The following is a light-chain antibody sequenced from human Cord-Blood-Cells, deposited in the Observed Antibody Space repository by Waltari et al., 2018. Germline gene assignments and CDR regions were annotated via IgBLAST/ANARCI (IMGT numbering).Light chain of an antibody. Sequence: IVLTQSPGTLSLSPGERATLSFRASQSVSSSYLACYQQKPGQAPRLLIYGASSRATGIPDRFSGSGSGTDFTLTISRLEPEDFAVYYCQQYGSSPPTFGQGTKVEIK. CDR1: QSVSSSY. J-gene: IGKJ1*01. CDR3: QQYGSSPPT. V-gene: IGKV3-20*01. CDR2: GAS.